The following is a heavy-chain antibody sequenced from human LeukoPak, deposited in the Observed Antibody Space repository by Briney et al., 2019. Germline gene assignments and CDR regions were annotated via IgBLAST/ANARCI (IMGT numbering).Heavy chain of an antibody. J-gene: IGHJ4*02. CDR3: ARLLGYGDYAGDY. D-gene: IGHD4-17*01. CDR2: ISAYNGNT. V-gene: IGHV1-18*01. Sequence: ASVKVSCKASGYTFTSYGISWVRQAPGQGLEWMGWISAYNGNTNYAQKLQGRVTMTTDTSTSTAYIELRSLRSDDTAVYYCARLLGYGDYAGDYWGQGTLVTVSS. CDR1: GYTFTSYG.